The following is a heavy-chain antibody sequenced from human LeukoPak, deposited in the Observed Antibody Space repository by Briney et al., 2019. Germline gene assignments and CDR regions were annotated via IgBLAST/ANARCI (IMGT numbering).Heavy chain of an antibody. CDR3: ARGYSDSSGYYPYPLDAFDI. Sequence: GGSLRLSCAASGFTFSSYSMNWVRQAPGKGLEWVSSISSSSSYIYYADSVKGRFTISRDNAKNSLYLQMNSLRAEDTAVYYCARGYSDSSGYYPYPLDAFDIWGQGTMVTVSS. V-gene: IGHV3-21*01. J-gene: IGHJ3*02. CDR2: ISSSSSYI. D-gene: IGHD3-22*01. CDR1: GFTFSSYS.